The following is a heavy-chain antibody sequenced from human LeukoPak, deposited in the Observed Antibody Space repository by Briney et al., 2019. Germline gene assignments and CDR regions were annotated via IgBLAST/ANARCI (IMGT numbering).Heavy chain of an antibody. D-gene: IGHD4-17*01. Sequence: SETLSLTCAIYGGSFSGYYWSWIRQPPGKGLEWIGEINHSGSTNYNPSLKSRVTISVDTSKNQFSLKLSSVTAADTAVYYCASWGIGGDYGFDYWGQGTLVTVSS. CDR1: GGSFSGYY. V-gene: IGHV4-34*01. J-gene: IGHJ4*02. CDR3: ASWGIGGDYGFDY. CDR2: INHSGST.